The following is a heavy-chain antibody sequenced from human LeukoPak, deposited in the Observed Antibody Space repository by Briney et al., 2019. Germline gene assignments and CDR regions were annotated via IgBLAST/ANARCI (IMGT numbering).Heavy chain of an antibody. CDR3: ARGTKFPNCFDP. V-gene: IGHV3-53*01. CDR1: GFTFSSHW. CDR2: IYSAGDT. Sequence: GGSLRLSCAASGFTFSSHWMHWVRQAPGKGLEWVSVIYSAGDTYYAASVKGRFTISRDNSKNTLFLQMNSLRAEDTALYYCARGTKFPNCFDPWGQGTLVTVSS. D-gene: IGHD2-8*01. J-gene: IGHJ5*02.